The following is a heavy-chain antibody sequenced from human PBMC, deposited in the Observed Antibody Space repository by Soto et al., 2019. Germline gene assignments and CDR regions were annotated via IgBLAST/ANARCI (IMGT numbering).Heavy chain of an antibody. J-gene: IGHJ4*02. D-gene: IGHD3-10*01. V-gene: IGHV3-21*01. Sequence: EVQLVESGGDLVKPGGSLRLSCADSGFTFSRYSVNGVRQAPGKGLEWVSAIIGSSTYIYYADSVKGRFTISRDNAKNSLYLKMNSLSAEDTAVYYCARGGRAITRHFDYWGQGTLGTVSS. CDR1: GFTFSRYS. CDR3: ARGGRAITRHFDY. CDR2: IIGSSTYI.